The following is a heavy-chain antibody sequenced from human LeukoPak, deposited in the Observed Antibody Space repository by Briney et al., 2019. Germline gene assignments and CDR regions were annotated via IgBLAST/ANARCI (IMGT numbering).Heavy chain of an antibody. D-gene: IGHD6-13*01. V-gene: IGHV3-7*01. CDR2: IKQDGSEK. J-gene: IGHJ6*03. Sequence: SGGSLRLSCAASGFTFNNAWMSWVRQAPGKGLEWVANIKQDGSEKYYVDSVKGRFTISRDNAKNSLYLQMNSLRAEDTAVYYCARGWQQLARYYYYYMDVWGKGTTVTVSS. CDR1: GFTFNNAW. CDR3: ARGWQQLARYYYYYMDV.